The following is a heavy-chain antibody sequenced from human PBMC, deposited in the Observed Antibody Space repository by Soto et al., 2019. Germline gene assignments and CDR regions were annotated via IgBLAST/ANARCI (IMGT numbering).Heavy chain of an antibody. CDR2: INHSGST. D-gene: IGHD1-26*01. Sequence: SETLSLTCAVYGGSFSGYYWSWIRQPPGKGLEWIGEINHSGSTNYNPSLKSRVTISVDTSKNQFSLKLSSVTAADTAVYYCARGTWDRSAFDIWGQGTVVT. V-gene: IGHV4-34*01. CDR3: ARGTWDRSAFDI. CDR1: GGSFSGYY. J-gene: IGHJ3*02.